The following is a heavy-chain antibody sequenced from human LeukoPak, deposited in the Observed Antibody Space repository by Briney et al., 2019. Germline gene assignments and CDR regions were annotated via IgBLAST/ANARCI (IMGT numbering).Heavy chain of an antibody. V-gene: IGHV3-30*01. Sequence: GRSLRLSCAASGFTFTNAGIHWVRLAAGKGLEWVSFISHDGTNKYYSDSVDGRFIVSRLNSQNTVYLQMNGLRPEDTATYYCASEDVDTGDFWGQGTLVTVSS. CDR3: ASEDVDTGDF. CDR1: GFTFTNAG. CDR2: ISHDGTNK. D-gene: IGHD5-18*01. J-gene: IGHJ4*02.